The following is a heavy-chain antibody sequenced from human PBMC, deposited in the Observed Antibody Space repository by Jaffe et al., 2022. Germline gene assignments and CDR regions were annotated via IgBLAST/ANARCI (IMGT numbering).Heavy chain of an antibody. D-gene: IGHD3-10*01. CDR3: ARGLRAKELWFGEYHDSDAFDI. Sequence: QVQLVQSGAEVKKPGSSVKVSCKASGGTFSSYAISWVRQAPGQGLEWMGGIIPIFGTANYAQKFQGRVTITTDESTSTAYMELSSLRSEDTAVYYCARGLRAKELWFGEYHDSDAFDIWGQGTMVTVSS. CDR2: IIPIFGTA. CDR1: GGTFSSYA. V-gene: IGHV1-69*05. J-gene: IGHJ3*02.